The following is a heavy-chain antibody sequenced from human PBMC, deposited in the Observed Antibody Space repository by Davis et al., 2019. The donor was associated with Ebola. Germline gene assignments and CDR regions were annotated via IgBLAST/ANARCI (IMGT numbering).Heavy chain of an antibody. D-gene: IGHD3-22*01. CDR1: GFAFNTYW. Sequence: PGGSLRLSCPASGFAFNTYWMTWVRQAPGKGLEWVANIKEDGSATNYVDSVKGRFTISRDNAKKSLYLQLNSLRADDTAMYYCARDYYDNSGDGFDIWGQGTMVTVSS. V-gene: IGHV3-7*01. CDR2: IKEDGSAT. J-gene: IGHJ3*02. CDR3: ARDYYDNSGDGFDI.